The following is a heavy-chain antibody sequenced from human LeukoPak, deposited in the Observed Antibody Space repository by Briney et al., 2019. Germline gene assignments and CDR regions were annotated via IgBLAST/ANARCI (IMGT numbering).Heavy chain of an antibody. J-gene: IGHJ4*02. CDR2: ISRSGCST. CDR3: AKGESNWDYYFDY. D-gene: IGHD7-27*01. Sequence: GGSLRLSCAASGFTYSSYAMSWVRQAPGKGLAWVSAISRSGCSTYYADSVKGRFTISRDNSKNTLFLQMNSLRAEDKAVYYCAKGESNWDYYFDYWGQGTLVTVSS. V-gene: IGHV3-23*01. CDR1: GFTYSSYA.